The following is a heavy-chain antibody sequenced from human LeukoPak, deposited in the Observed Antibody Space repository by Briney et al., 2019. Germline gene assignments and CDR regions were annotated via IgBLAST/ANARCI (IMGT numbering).Heavy chain of an antibody. J-gene: IGHJ4*02. Sequence: GASVKVSCKASGYTFTGYYMHWVRQAPGQGLEWMGIINPSGGSTSYAQKFQGRVTMTRDTSTSTVHMELSSLRSEDTAVYYCARSDYCSSTNCIYFHYWGQGTLVTVSS. D-gene: IGHD2-2*01. CDR1: GYTFTGYY. CDR3: ARSDYCSSTNCIYFHY. CDR2: INPSGGST. V-gene: IGHV1-46*01.